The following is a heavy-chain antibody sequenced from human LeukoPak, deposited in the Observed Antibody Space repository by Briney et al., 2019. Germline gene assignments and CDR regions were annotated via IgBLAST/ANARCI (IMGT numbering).Heavy chain of an antibody. V-gene: IGHV3-21*06. CDR1: GFSFSTYA. J-gene: IGHJ4*02. Sequence: GGSLRLSCTASGFSFSTYAMTWVRQAPGKGLEWISSMSSGSRYIYYADSVRGRFTISRDNTKNSLYLLMSNLRAEDTDIYYCASDRPTGASRVFVVQWGQGTTATVSS. CDR2: MSSGSRYI. D-gene: IGHD2-15*01. CDR3: ASDRPTGASRVFVVQ.